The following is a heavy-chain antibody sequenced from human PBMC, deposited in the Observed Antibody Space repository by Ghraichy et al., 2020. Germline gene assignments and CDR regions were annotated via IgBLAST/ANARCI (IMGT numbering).Heavy chain of an antibody. Sequence: GESLNIFCAASGFTFSSYAMSWVRQAPGKGLEWVSAISGSGGSTYYADSVKGRFTISRDNSKNTLYLQMNSLRAEDTAVYYCAKGQWLVESYFDYWGQGTLVTVSS. V-gene: IGHV3-23*01. J-gene: IGHJ4*02. D-gene: IGHD6-19*01. CDR2: ISGSGGST. CDR3: AKGQWLVESYFDY. CDR1: GFTFSSYA.